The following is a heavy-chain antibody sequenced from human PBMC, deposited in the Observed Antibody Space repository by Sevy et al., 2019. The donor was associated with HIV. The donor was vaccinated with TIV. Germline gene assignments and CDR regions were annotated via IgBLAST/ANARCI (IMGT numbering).Heavy chain of an antibody. CDR3: ASGGLYDSSGYYYVSAFDI. CDR2: IWYDGSNK. Sequence: GGSLRLSCAASGFTFSSYGMHWVRQAPGKGLEWVAVIWYDGSNKYYADSVKGRFTISRDNSKNMLYLQMNSLRAEDTAVYYSASGGLYDSSGYYYVSAFDIWGQGTMVTVSS. CDR1: GFTFSSYG. D-gene: IGHD3-22*01. J-gene: IGHJ3*02. V-gene: IGHV3-33*01.